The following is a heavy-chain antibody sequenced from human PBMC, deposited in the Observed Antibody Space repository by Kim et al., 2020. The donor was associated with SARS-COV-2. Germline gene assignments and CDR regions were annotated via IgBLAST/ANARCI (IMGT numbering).Heavy chain of an antibody. CDR2: ISGSRSVI. D-gene: IGHD3-22*01. CDR1: GFTFSTCS. V-gene: IGHV3-48*02. J-gene: IGHJ4*02. Sequence: GGSLRLSCAASGFTFSTCSMNWVRQAPGKGLEWVSYISGSRSVIYYADSVKGRFTISRDNAKNSLYLQMNSLRDEDTAVYYCARDDSSGYFHDYWGQGTL. CDR3: ARDDSSGYFHDY.